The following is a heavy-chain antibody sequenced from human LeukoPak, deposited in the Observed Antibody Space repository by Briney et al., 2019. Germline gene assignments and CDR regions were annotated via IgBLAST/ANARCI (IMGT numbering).Heavy chain of an antibody. D-gene: IGHD1-14*01. Sequence: SVKVSCKASGGTFSSYAISWVRQAPGQGLEWMGGIIPIFGTANYAQKFQGRVTITTDESTSTAYMELGSLRSEDTAVYYCATPVNNGYYFDYWGQGTLVTVSS. CDR3: ATPVNNGYYFDY. J-gene: IGHJ4*02. CDR2: IIPIFGTA. V-gene: IGHV1-69*05. CDR1: GGTFSSYA.